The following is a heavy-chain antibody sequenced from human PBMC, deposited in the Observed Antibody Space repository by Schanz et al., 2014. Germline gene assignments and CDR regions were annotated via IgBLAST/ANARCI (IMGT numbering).Heavy chain of an antibody. CDR2: INPNSGAT. CDR3: ARGLVRYFAY. J-gene: IGHJ4*02. V-gene: IGHV1-2*06. D-gene: IGHD2-8*02. CDR1: GYTFTGYY. Sequence: QVQLVQSGSELTRPGASVKVSCQASGYTFTGYYMHWVRQAPGQGLEWMGQINPNSGATIYAQNFQGRVTMTRDTSISTAYMELSRLRSDDTAVYYCARGLVRYFAYWGQGTLVTVSS.